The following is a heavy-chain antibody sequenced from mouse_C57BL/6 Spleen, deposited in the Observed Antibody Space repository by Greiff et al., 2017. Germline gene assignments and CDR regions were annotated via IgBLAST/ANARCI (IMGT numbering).Heavy chain of an antibody. V-gene: IGHV1-55*01. CDR3: ARKRQLRDEAMDY. Sequence: QVQLKQPGAELVKPGASVKMSCKASGYTFTSYWITWVKQRPGQGLEWIGDIYPGSGSTNYNEKFKSKATLTVDTSSSTAYMQLSSLTSEDSAVYYCARKRQLRDEAMDYWGQGTSVTVSS. D-gene: IGHD3-2*02. CDR1: GYTFTSYW. J-gene: IGHJ4*01. CDR2: IYPGSGST.